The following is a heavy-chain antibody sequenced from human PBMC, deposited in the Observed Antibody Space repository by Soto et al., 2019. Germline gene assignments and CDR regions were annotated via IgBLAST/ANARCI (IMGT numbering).Heavy chain of an antibody. CDR1: GFTFSSYA. D-gene: IGHD6-13*01. V-gene: IGHV3-23*01. J-gene: IGHJ4*02. Sequence: GGSLRLSCAASGFTFSSYAMHWVRQAPGKGLERVSTINGGGSSTYYADSVKGRFTISRGNSKNTLYLQMNSLRADDTAVYYCAKVGIAAAGSPVSGFDCWGQGTLVTVSS. CDR3: AKVGIAAAGSPVSGFDC. CDR2: INGGGSST.